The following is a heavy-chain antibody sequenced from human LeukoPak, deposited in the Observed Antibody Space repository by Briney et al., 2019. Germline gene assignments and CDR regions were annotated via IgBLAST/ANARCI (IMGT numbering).Heavy chain of an antibody. J-gene: IGHJ6*03. CDR2: INAGNGNT. Sequence: ASVKVSCKASGYTFTSYAMHWVRQAPGQRLEWMGWINAGNGNTKYSQKFQGRVTITRDTSASTAYMELSSLRSEDTAVYYCARPLVPAAPPYYYYYMDVWGKGTTVTVSS. D-gene: IGHD2-2*01. CDR3: ARPLVPAAPPYYYYYMDV. CDR1: GYTFTSYA. V-gene: IGHV1-3*01.